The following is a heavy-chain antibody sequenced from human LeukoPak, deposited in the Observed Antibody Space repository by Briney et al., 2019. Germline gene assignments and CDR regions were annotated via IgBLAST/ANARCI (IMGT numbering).Heavy chain of an antibody. V-gene: IGHV1-69*06. J-gene: IGHJ6*03. Sequence: ASVKVSCKASGGTFNSYAISWVRQAPGQGLEWMGGIIPLFGTANYAQKFQGRVTITADKSTSTAYMELSSLRSEDTAVYYCAGVGYSYGNYYYYMDVWGKGTTVTVSS. CDR3: AGVGYSYGNYYYYMDV. CDR1: GGTFNSYA. D-gene: IGHD5-18*01. CDR2: IIPLFGTA.